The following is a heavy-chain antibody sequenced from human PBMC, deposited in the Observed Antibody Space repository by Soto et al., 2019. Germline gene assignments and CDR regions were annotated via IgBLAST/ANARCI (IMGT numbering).Heavy chain of an antibody. CDR1: GFTFSSYA. CDR2: ISYDGSNK. CDR3: ARDGSSYGPYYFDY. V-gene: IGHV3-30-3*01. Sequence: GGSLRLSCAASGFTFSSYAMHWVRQAPGKGLEWVAVISYDGSNKYYADSVKGRFTISRDNSKNTLYLQMNSLRAEDTAVDYCARDGSSYGPYYFDYWGQGTLVTVSS. D-gene: IGHD5-18*01. J-gene: IGHJ4*02.